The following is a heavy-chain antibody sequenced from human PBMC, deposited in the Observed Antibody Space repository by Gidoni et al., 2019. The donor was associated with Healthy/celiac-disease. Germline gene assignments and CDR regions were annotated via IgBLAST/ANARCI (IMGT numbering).Heavy chain of an antibody. D-gene: IGHD3-10*01. V-gene: IGHV3-21*01. CDR2: ISSSSSYI. J-gene: IGHJ4*02. CDR3: ARDVGPRGDY. CDR1: GFTFSSYS. Sequence: EVQLVESGGGRVKPGGSVRLACAASGFTFSSYSMNWVRQAPGKGLEWVSSISSSSSYIYYADSVKGRFTISRDNAKNSLYLQMNSLRAEDTAVYYCARDVGPRGDYWGQGTLVTVSS.